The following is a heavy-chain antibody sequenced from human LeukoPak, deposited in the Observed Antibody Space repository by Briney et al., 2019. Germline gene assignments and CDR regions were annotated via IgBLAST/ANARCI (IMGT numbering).Heavy chain of an antibody. J-gene: IGHJ4*02. CDR1: GYTFSNYG. D-gene: IGHD3-22*01. V-gene: IGHV1-18*01. CDR3: AASLGAYYYDSSGYQFDY. Sequence: ASVKVSCKASGYTFSNYGISWVRQAPGQGLEWMGWISGYNGNTNYAQKLQGRVTMTTDTYTSTAYMELSSLRSEDTAVYYCAASLGAYYYDSSGYQFDYWGQGTLVTVSS. CDR2: ISGYNGNT.